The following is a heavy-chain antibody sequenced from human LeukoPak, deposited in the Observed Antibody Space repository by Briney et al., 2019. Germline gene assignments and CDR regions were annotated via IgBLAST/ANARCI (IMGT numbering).Heavy chain of an antibody. J-gene: IGHJ4*02. CDR1: GFTFSSYA. Sequence: GGSLRLSCAASGFTFSSYAMHWVRQAPGKGLEWVAVISYDGSNKYYADSVKGRFSISRDNSKNTLYLQMNSLRAEDTAVYYCARCRYYYGSGSSPPTLFDYWGQGTLVTVSS. CDR3: ARCRYYYGSGSSPPTLFDY. CDR2: ISYDGSNK. D-gene: IGHD3-10*01. V-gene: IGHV3-30*04.